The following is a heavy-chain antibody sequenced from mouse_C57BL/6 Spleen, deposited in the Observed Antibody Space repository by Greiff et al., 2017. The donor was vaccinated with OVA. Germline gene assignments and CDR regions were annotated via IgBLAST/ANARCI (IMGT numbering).Heavy chain of an antibody. CDR1: GYTFTSYW. D-gene: IGHD1-1*01. V-gene: IGHV1-59*01. Sequence: QVQLQQPGAELVRPGTSVKLSCKASGYTFTSYWMHWVKQRPGQGLEGIGVIDPSDSYTNYNQKFKGKATLTVDTSSSTAYMQLSSLTSEDSAVYYCARRFYYGSSYAMDYWGQGTSVTVSS. CDR3: ARRFYYGSSYAMDY. J-gene: IGHJ4*01. CDR2: IDPSDSYT.